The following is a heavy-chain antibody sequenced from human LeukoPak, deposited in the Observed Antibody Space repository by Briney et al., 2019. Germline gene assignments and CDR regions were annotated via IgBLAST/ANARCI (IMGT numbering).Heavy chain of an antibody. Sequence: PGGSLRLSCAASGFTFPSYGMHWVRQPPGKGLEWVTFIHYDGSYEYYADSVKGRFTISRDNSKNTLYLQMNSLRAEDTAVYYCAKDGSGTYGPFDYWGQGTLVTVSS. CDR1: GFTFPSYG. V-gene: IGHV3-30*02. CDR3: AKDGSGTYGPFDY. J-gene: IGHJ4*02. CDR2: IHYDGSYE. D-gene: IGHD1-26*01.